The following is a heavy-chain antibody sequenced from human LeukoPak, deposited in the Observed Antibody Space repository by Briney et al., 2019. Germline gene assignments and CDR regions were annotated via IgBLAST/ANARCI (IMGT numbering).Heavy chain of an antibody. CDR2: IYYSGST. J-gene: IGHJ1*01. D-gene: IGHD3-22*01. CDR3: ARDPDYYDNSGYKPLYFQH. V-gene: IGHV4-59*12. Sequence: SETLSLTCTVSGGSISSYYWSWIRQPPGKGLEWVGYIYYSGSTNYNPSLKSRVTISVDTSKNQFSLKLSSVTAADTAVYYCARDPDYYDNSGYKPLYFQHWGQGTLVTVSS. CDR1: GGSISSYY.